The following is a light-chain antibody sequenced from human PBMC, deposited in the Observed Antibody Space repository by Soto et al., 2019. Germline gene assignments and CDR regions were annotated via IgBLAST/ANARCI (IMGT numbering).Light chain of an antibody. Sequence: QSALTQPASVSGSPGQSITISCTGTSSDIGGSNFVSWYQQHPGKAPNLLIYVVYRRPPGISIRFSGSRSGTAAHLTISDLQPEDEADYYCASHSTTDTLVVFGSGTKVTVL. CDR1: SSDIGGSNF. CDR3: ASHSTTDTLVV. V-gene: IGLV2-14*01. J-gene: IGLJ1*01. CDR2: VVY.